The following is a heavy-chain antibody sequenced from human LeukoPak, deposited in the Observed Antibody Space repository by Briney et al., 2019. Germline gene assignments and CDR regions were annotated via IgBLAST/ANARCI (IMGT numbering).Heavy chain of an antibody. D-gene: IGHD6-13*01. J-gene: IGHJ4*02. CDR1: GYTFTGYY. CDR2: INPNSGGT. Sequence: GASVKVSCTASGYTFTGYYMHWVRQAPGPGLEWMGWINPNSGGTNYAQKFQGRVTMTRETSISTAYMELSRLRSDDTAVYYWARVGSSSWQTEGDYWGQGTLVTVSS. V-gene: IGHV1-2*02. CDR3: ARVGSSSWQTEGDY.